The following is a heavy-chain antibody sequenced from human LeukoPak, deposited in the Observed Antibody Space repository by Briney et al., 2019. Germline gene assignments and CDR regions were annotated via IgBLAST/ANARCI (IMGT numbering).Heavy chain of an antibody. J-gene: IGHJ4*02. CDR1: GFSVTSNH. D-gene: IGHD6-6*01. CDR2: IYTGGTT. Sequence: GGSLRLSCAASGFSVTSNHMNWVRQAPGKGLEWVSIIYTGGTTDYADSLNDRFTISRDDSINTLYLQMNSLRAGDTAVYYCARDSSSYYFVYWGQGTLVTVSS. V-gene: IGHV3-66*01. CDR3: ARDSSSYYFVY.